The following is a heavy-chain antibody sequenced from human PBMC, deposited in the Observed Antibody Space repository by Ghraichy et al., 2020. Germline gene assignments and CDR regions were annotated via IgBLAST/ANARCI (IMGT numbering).Heavy chain of an antibody. D-gene: IGHD5-24*01. CDR1: GGSINFYY. Sequence: SQTLSLTCTVSGGSINFYYWNWIRQPPGKGLEWIGYIYFSGSTNYNPSLKSRVTISVETSKNQFSLRLNSVTAADTAVYYCARAGTINGYNSLNDYWGQGTLVTVSS. CDR2: IYFSGST. J-gene: IGHJ4*02. V-gene: IGHV4-59*01. CDR3: ARAGTINGYNSLNDY.